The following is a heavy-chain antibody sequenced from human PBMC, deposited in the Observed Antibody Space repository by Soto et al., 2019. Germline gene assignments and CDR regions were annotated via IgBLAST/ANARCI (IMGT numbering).Heavy chain of an antibody. CDR2: IYYSGST. V-gene: IGHV4-59*01. Sequence: ASETLSLTCTVSGGSISSYYWSWIRQPPGKGLEWIGYIYYSGSTNYNPSLKSRVTISVDTSKNQFSLKFSFVTVADTAVYYCARGDAAFDIWGQGTMVTVSS. D-gene: IGHD2-21*02. J-gene: IGHJ3*02. CDR3: ARGDAAFDI. CDR1: GGSISSYY.